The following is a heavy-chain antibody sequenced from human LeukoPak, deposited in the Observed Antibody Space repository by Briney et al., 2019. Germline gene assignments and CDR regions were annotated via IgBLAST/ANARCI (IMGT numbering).Heavy chain of an antibody. Sequence: ASVKVSCKASGYTFTSYYMHWVRQAPGQGLEWMGIINPSGGSTSYAQKFQGRVTMTRDTSTSTVYMELSSLRSEDTALFYCARGGSLAAAPHRYYFDYWGQGTPVTVSS. CDR2: INPSGGST. CDR1: GYTFTSYY. CDR3: ARGGSLAAAPHRYYFDY. D-gene: IGHD6-19*01. V-gene: IGHV1-46*01. J-gene: IGHJ4*02.